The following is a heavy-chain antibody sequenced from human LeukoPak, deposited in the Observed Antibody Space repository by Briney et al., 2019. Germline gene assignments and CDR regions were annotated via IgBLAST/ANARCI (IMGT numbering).Heavy chain of an antibody. CDR1: GFTVSSNC. J-gene: IGHJ5*02. Sequence: GGSLRLSFAASGFTVSSNCMSWVRQAPGKGLEWVSVIYSGGSTYYADSVKGRFTISRDNSKNTLYLQMNSLRAEDTAVYYCAKYRIAVAGTDWFDPWGQGTLVTVSS. V-gene: IGHV3-53*01. CDR2: IYSGGST. CDR3: AKYRIAVAGTDWFDP. D-gene: IGHD6-19*01.